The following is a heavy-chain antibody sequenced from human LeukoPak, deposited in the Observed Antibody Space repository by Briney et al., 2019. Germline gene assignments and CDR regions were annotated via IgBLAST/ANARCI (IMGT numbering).Heavy chain of an antibody. CDR2: ISKSGGST. Sequence: PGGSLRLSCAASGFTFSTYAMTWVRQAPGKGLEWVSSISKSGGSTYDTDSVRGRFTISRDNSKNTLYLQMNRLRAEDTALYYCARGVGEYTNGHLDFWGQGTLVTVSS. CDR3: ARGVGEYTNGHLDF. CDR1: GFTFSTYA. D-gene: IGHD2-8*01. J-gene: IGHJ4*02. V-gene: IGHV3-23*01.